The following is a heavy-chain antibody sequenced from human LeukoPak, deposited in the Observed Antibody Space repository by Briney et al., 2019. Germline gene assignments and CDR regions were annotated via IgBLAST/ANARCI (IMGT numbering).Heavy chain of an antibody. CDR2: INHSGST. D-gene: IGHD5-18*01. J-gene: IGHJ6*04. Sequence: SETLSLTCAVYGGSFSGYYWSWIRQPPGKGLEWIGEINHSGSTNYNPSLKSRVTISVDTSKNQFSLKLSSVTAADTAVYYCARGRSVRYSYAHYYYYGMDVWGKGTTVTVSS. CDR3: ARGRSVRYSYAHYYYYGMDV. V-gene: IGHV4-34*01. CDR1: GGSFSGYY.